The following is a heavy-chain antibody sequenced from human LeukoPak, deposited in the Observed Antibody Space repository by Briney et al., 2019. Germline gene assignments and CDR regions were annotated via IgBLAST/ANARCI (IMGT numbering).Heavy chain of an antibody. CDR3: ARDGAAAGLYFDY. CDR1: GYTFTGHY. J-gene: IGHJ4*02. CDR2: INPNSGGT. V-gene: IGHV1-2*02. D-gene: IGHD6-13*01. Sequence: GASVKVSCKASGYTFTGHYIHWVRQAPGQGLEWMGWINPNSGGTKYAQKFQGRVTMTRDTSISTAYMELSRLRSDDTAVYYCARDGAAAGLYFDYWGQGTLVTVSS.